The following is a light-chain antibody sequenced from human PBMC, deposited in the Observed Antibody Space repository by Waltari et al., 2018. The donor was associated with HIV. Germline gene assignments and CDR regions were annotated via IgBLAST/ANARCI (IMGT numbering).Light chain of an antibody. CDR2: GVS. V-gene: IGKV3-20*01. J-gene: IGKJ2*01. Sequence: EIVLTQSPGTLSLSPGDRVTLSCRASQSVTSGYLAWYQQKPGQAPRLLNYGVSSRDTCISDRFSGSGFGTDFTLTISRLQPEDFATYYCQQSYSSPYTFGQGTKLEIK. CDR3: QQSYSSPYT. CDR1: QSVTSGY.